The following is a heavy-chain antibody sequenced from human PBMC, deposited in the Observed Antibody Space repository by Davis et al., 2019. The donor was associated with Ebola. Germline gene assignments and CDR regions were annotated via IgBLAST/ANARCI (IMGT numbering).Heavy chain of an antibody. J-gene: IGHJ3*02. CDR3: ARGWAFDI. Sequence: PSETLSLTCTVSGGSISSYYWSWIRPPAGKGLEWIGRTSTSGSTNYNPSLKSRVTMSLDTPKNQFSLKLSSVTAADTAVYYCARGWAFDIWGQGTMVTV. CDR2: TSTSGST. D-gene: IGHD5-24*01. V-gene: IGHV4-4*07. CDR1: GGSISSYY.